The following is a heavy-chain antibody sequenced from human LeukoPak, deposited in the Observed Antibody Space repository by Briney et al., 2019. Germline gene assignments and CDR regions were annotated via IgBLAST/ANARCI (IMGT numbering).Heavy chain of an antibody. CDR1: GASIRSGDYY. Sequence: SGTLSLTCTVSGASIRSGDYYWSWIRQPPGKGLEWIGYIYDSGSTYYNPSLKSRTTISVDTSENRFSLKLSSVTATDTAVYYCARDCSGGSCYGAFDIWGQGTMVTVSS. J-gene: IGHJ3*02. V-gene: IGHV4-30-4*01. CDR2: IYDSGST. CDR3: ARDCSGGSCYGAFDI. D-gene: IGHD2-15*01.